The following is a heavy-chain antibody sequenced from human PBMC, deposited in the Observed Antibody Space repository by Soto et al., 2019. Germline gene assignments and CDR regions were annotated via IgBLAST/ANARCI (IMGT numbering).Heavy chain of an antibody. V-gene: IGHV1-18*04. CDR1: GYTFTSHG. J-gene: IGHJ5*02. D-gene: IGHD6-19*01. Sequence: QVQLVQSGAEVKKPGASVKVSCKASGYTFTSHGINWVRQAPGQGLELMGWISAYNGDTKYEQKFQGRVTMTTDASSSTAYMELKSPSSDDTAVYFCARDPSNTSGNRIWFDPWGQGTQVTVSS. CDR3: ARDPSNTSGNRIWFDP. CDR2: ISAYNGDT.